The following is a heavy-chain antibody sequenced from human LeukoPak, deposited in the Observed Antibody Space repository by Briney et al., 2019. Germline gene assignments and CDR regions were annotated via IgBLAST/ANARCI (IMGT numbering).Heavy chain of an antibody. CDR1: VGSFSTYY. Sequence: NPSETLSITGTVTVGSFSTYYWSCIPQPPVKGLEWIGHFYYSGSTNYNPSLRSRVTISVDTSRNQFSLRLTSVTAADTAVYYCARGQGGNYYLNYFDYWGQGALVTVSS. CDR3: ARGQGGNYYLNYFDY. V-gene: IGHV4-59*12. CDR2: FYYSGST. D-gene: IGHD1-26*01. J-gene: IGHJ4*02.